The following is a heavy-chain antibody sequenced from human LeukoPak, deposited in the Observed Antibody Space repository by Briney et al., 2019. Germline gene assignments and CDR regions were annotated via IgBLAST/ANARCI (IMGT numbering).Heavy chain of an antibody. CDR1: GFTFSNSA. J-gene: IGHJ4*02. D-gene: IGHD1-26*01. CDR2: IIVGSGRT. CDR3: AAELYSGTYGRCCSFAF. Sequence: ASVKVSCKASGFTFSNSAMQWVRQARGQRLEWIGWIIVGSGRTHYAQNLQERITITRDMSTNTAYMELSSLRSDDTAVYYCAAELYSGTYGRCCSFAFWGQGTQVTVSS. V-gene: IGHV1-58*02.